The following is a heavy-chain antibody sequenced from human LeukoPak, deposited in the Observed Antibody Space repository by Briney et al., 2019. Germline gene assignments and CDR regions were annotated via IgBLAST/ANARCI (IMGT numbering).Heavy chain of an antibody. J-gene: IGHJ4*02. CDR2: INSDGSST. V-gene: IGHV3-74*01. D-gene: IGHD3-22*01. CDR3: ARIGYDSSGYYLNSIDY. Sequence: GESLKISCAASGFTFSSYWMHWVRQAPGKGLVWVSRINSDGSSTSYADSVKGRFTISRDNAKNTLYLQMNSLRAEDTAVYYCARIGYDSSGYYLNSIDYWGQGTLVTVSS. CDR1: GFTFSSYW.